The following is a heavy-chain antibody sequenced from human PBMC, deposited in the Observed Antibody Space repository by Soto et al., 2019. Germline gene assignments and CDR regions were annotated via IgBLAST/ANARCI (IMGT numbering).Heavy chain of an antibody. V-gene: IGHV3-33*01. CDR1: GFTVSSDG. CDR2: IWYDGSNK. CDR3: ASTPNYYYYYMDV. Sequence: GGSLRLSCAASGFTVSSDGMHWVRQAPGKGLEWVAVIWYDGSNKYYADSVKGKFTISRDNSKNTLYLQMNSLRAEDTAVYYCASTPNYYYYYMDVWGKGTTVTVSS. D-gene: IGHD2-15*01. J-gene: IGHJ6*03.